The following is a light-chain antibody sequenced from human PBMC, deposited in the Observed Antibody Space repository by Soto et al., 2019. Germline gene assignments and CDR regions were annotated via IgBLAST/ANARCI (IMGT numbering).Light chain of an antibody. CDR3: QQYSSHLWT. CDR2: KAS. V-gene: IGKV1-5*03. Sequence: DIQMTQSPSTLSASVGDRVTITCRASQSISSWLAWYQQKPGKAPNLLIYKASNLESGVPSRFSGGRSGTEFTLTISSLQPDDFATYYCQQYSSHLWTFGQGPRWKSN. J-gene: IGKJ1*01. CDR1: QSISSW.